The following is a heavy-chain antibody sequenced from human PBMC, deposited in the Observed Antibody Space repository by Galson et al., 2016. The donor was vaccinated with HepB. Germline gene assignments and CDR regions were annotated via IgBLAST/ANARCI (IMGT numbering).Heavy chain of an antibody. CDR3: ARNKATARVWGHYYYYMDV. D-gene: IGHD3-16*01. V-gene: IGHV3-53*01. CDR2: IYSGGST. J-gene: IGHJ6*03. Sequence: SLRLSCAASGFTVSSNYLSWVRQAPGKGLEWVSVIYSGGSTYYADSVRGRFTISRDHSNNILYLQMNSLRAEDTAVYYCARNKATARVWGHYYYYMDVWGQGTTVTVSS. CDR1: GFTVSSNY.